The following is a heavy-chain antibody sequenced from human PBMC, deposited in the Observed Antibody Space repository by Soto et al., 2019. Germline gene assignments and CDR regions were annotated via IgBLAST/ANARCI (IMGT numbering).Heavy chain of an antibody. CDR1: GFSLSTSGMC. D-gene: IGHD1-26*01. J-gene: IGHJ4*02. CDR2: IDWDDVK. V-gene: IGHV2-70*01. CDR3: SRIRNGYSGSYYSGY. Sequence: SGPTLVNPTQTLTLTCTFSGFSLSTSGMCVSWIRQPPGKALEWLALIDWDDVKYYSTSLKTRLTISKDTSKNQVVLTMTNIDPVYTATYYCSRIRNGYSGSYYSGYRGQGTLVTVSS.